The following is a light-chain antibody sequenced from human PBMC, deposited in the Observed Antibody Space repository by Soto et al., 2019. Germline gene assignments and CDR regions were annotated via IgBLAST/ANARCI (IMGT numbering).Light chain of an antibody. Sequence: QSALTQPPSASGSPGQSVTISCTGTSSDVGGYNYVSWYQQHPGKAPKVMIYEVSKRPSGVPDRFSGSKSGNTASRTVSGLQAEDEADYYCSSYAGSNNVVFGGGTKLTVL. CDR2: EVS. V-gene: IGLV2-8*01. CDR3: SSYAGSNNVV. CDR1: SSDVGGYNY. J-gene: IGLJ2*01.